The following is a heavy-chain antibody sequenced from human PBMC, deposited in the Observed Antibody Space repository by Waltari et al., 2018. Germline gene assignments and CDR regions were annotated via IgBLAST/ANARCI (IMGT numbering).Heavy chain of an antibody. CDR3: ASGEGWTSEL. Sequence: VQLVESGGDLVQPGGSLSLLCAASEFVFNMVWMTWVRQGPGKRPWWVANIKKDGSQKLYVDSVKGRFTISRENANKFLFLQMDSLRVDDTGVYYCASGEGWTSELWGHGTTVTVSS. D-gene: IGHD4-17*01. J-gene: IGHJ6*02. CDR2: IKKDGSQK. CDR1: EFVFNMVW. V-gene: IGHV3-7*02.